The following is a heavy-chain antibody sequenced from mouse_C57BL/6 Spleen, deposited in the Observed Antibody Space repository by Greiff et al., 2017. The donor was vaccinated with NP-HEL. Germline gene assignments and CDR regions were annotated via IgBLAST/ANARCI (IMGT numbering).Heavy chain of an antibody. V-gene: IGHV1-42*01. CDR1: GYSFTGYY. D-gene: IGHD1-1*01. Sequence: VQLKESGPELVKPGASVKISCKASGYSFTGYYMNWVKQSPEKSLEWIGEINPSTGGTTYNQKFKAKATLTVDKSSSTAYMQLKSLTSEDSAVYYCARYYYGSSYDYYAMDYWGQGTSVTVSS. CDR3: ARYYYGSSYDYYAMDY. CDR2: INPSTGGT. J-gene: IGHJ4*01.